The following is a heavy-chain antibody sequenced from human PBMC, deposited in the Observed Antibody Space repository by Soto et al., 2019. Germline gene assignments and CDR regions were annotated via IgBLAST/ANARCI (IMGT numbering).Heavy chain of an antibody. J-gene: IGHJ3*01. D-gene: IGHD1-7*01. CDR3: AKDQGYNWNYDAFDV. CDR2: ISGSGGTT. Sequence: PGGSLRLSCAASGFTFSSYAMSLVRQAPGEGLEWVSAISGSGGTTYYADSVQGRFTISRDNSKNTLYLQMNSLRAEDTAVYYCAKDQGYNWNYDAFDVWGQGTMVTV. V-gene: IGHV3-23*01. CDR1: GFTFSSYA.